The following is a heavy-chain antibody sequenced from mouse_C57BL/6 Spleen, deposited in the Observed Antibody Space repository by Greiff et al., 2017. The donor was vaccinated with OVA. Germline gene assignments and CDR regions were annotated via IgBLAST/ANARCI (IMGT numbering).Heavy chain of an antibody. CDR1: GYTFTSYW. J-gene: IGHJ2*01. D-gene: IGHD4-1*01. V-gene: IGHV1-64*01. CDR3: ARPLGRDYFDY. Sequence: QVQLQQPGAELVKPGASVKLSCKASGYTFTSYWMHWVKQRPGHGLEWIGMIPPNSGSTNYNEKFKSKATLTVDKSSSTAYMQLSSLTSEDSAVYYCARPLGRDYFDYWGQGTTLTVSS. CDR2: IPPNSGST.